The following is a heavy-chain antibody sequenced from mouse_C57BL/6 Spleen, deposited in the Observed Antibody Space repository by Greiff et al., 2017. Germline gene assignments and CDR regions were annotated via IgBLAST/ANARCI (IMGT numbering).Heavy chain of an antibody. V-gene: IGHV1-81*01. CDR1: GYTFTSSC. Sequence: QVQLKQSGAELAMPGASVKLSCKASGYTFTSSCISWVKQRTGQGLEWIGEIYPLSGNTHYNQKFKGKATLTADKSSSTAYMQLSSLTSEDSAVYYWARLGADDEVTDYWGQGTTVTVAA. CDR2: IYPLSGNT. J-gene: IGHJ2*01. CDR3: ARLGADDEVTDY. D-gene: IGHD2-12*01.